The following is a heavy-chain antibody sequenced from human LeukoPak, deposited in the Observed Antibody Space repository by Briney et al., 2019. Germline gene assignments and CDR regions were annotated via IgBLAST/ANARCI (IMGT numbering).Heavy chain of an antibody. Sequence: SETLSLTCTVSGASISSGGYYWSWVRQPVGKGLEWIGRIYNTGPINYSPSLKSRLTISMDTSKNQFSLKLSSVNATDTAVYYCARGKGAGESYWGRGILVVVSS. CDR2: IYNTGPI. D-gene: IGHD3-10*01. CDR3: ARGKGAGESY. V-gene: IGHV4-61*02. J-gene: IGHJ4*02. CDR1: GASISSGGYY.